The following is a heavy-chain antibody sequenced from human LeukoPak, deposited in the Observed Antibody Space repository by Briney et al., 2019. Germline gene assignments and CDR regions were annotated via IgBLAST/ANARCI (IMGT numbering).Heavy chain of an antibody. Sequence: SETLSLTCSVSGGSIRSYYWSWIRQPPGKGLEWIGCIHYGGSGNYNPSIKSRVTISVDPSKNLLSLKLTSVTAADTGVYYCARLTMPTGPGDYWGQGTLLTVSS. J-gene: IGHJ4*02. CDR2: IHYGGSG. V-gene: IGHV4-59*08. D-gene: IGHD3-9*01. CDR1: GGSIRSYY. CDR3: ARLTMPTGPGDY.